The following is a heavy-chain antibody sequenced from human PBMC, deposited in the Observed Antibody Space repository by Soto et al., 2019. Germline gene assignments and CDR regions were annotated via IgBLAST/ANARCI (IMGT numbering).Heavy chain of an antibody. D-gene: IGHD3-10*01. V-gene: IGHV4-39*01. CDR3: ASSPNDFQTGITCYFDY. CDR1: GGSISSSSYY. CDR2: IYYSGST. Sequence: PSETLSLTCTVSGGSISSSSYYWGWIRQPPGKGLEWIGSIYYSGSTYYNPSLKSRVTISVDTSKNQFSLKLSSVTAADTAVYYCASSPNDFQTGITCYFDYWGQGTLVTV. J-gene: IGHJ4*02.